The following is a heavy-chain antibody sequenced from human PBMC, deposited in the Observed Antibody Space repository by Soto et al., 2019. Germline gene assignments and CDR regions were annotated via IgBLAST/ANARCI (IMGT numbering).Heavy chain of an antibody. CDR1: EFTFDDYA. CDR3: VKDKSLGGEASTYYFDF. D-gene: IGHD2-21*01. V-gene: IGHV3-9*01. CDR2: YT. J-gene: IGHJ4*02. Sequence: EVQLVESGGGLVHPGRSLRLSCAASEFTFDDYAMHWVRQAPGKGLEWVAFYTGYADSVKGRFTISRDNAKSSLYLDMNSLRPEDTALYYCVKDKSLGGEASTYYFDFWGQGTLVTVSS.